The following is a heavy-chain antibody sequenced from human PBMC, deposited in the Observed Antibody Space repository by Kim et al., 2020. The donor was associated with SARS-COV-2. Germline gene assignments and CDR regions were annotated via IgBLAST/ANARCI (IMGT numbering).Heavy chain of an antibody. CDR3: AKDSGGSYYNWFDP. J-gene: IGHJ5*02. D-gene: IGHD1-26*01. Sequence: ADSVKGRLTISRYNSKITLYLQMNSRRAEDTDVYYCAKDSGGSYYNWFDPWGQGTLVTVSS. V-gene: IGHV3-23*03.